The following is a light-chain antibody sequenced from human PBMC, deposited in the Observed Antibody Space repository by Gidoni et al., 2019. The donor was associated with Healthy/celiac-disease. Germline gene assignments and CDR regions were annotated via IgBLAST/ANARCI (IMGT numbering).Light chain of an antibody. CDR1: QSISSW. V-gene: IGKV1-5*03. CDR3: QQYNSYST. J-gene: IGKJ1*01. CDR2: KAS. Sequence: DIQMTQSPSTLSASVGDRVTITCRASQSISSWLAWYQQKPGKAPKLLIDKASSLESGVPSRFSGSGSGTEFTLTISSLQPDDFETYYCQQYNSYSTFGQGTKVEIK.